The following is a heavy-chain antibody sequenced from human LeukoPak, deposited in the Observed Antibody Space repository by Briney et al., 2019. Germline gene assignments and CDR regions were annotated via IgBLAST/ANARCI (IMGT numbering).Heavy chain of an antibody. V-gene: IGHV4-34*01. CDR2: INHSGST. Sequence: SETLSLTCAVYGGSFSGYYWSWIRQPPGKGLEWIGEINHSGSTSYNPSLKSRVTISVDTSKNQFSLKLSSVTAADTAVYYCAREGTMVRGVIGYWGQGTLVTVSS. CDR3: AREGTMVRGVIGY. CDR1: GGSFSGYY. D-gene: IGHD3-10*01. J-gene: IGHJ4*02.